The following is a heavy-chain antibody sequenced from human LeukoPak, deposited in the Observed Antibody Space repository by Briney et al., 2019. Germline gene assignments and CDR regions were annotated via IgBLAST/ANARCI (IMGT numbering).Heavy chain of an antibody. CDR1: GFTFSSYS. CDR3: ARVEWEPPWFDP. CDR2: ISSSSSYI. V-gene: IGHV3-21*01. D-gene: IGHD1-26*01. Sequence: PGGSLRLSCAASGFTFSSYSMNWVRQAPGKGLEWVSSISSSSSYIYYADSVKGRFTISRDNAKKSLYLQMNSLRAEDTAVYYCARVEWEPPWFDPWGQGTLVTVSS. J-gene: IGHJ5*02.